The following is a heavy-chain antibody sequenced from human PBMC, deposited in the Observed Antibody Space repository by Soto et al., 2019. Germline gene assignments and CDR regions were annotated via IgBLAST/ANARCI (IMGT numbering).Heavy chain of an antibody. Sequence: QVQLQVSGPGLVRPSETLSLTCTVSAGSISSNYWNWIRQAPGKGLEWIGLIHHSGSTNYNPSLKSRGTISLDTSKNQLSLKLSSVTAADTAVYYCTIGAGWTTDYWGQGTLVTVSS. J-gene: IGHJ4*02. D-gene: IGHD6-19*01. CDR1: AGSISSNY. CDR3: TIGAGWTTDY. V-gene: IGHV4-59*01. CDR2: IHHSGST.